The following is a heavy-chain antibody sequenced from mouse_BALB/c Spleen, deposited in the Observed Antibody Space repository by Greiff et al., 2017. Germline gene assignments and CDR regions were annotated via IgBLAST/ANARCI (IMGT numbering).Heavy chain of an antibody. V-gene: IGHV1S81*02. Sequence: QVQLQQSGAELAKPGASVKMSCKASGYTFTSYYMYWVKQRPGQGLEWIGEINPSNGGTNFNEKFKSKATLTADKSSSTAYMQLSSLTSEDSAVYYCTRVDFCYGYYYYAMDYWGQGTTVTVSS. D-gene: IGHD2-2*01. CDR3: TRVDFCYGYYYYAMDY. CDR1: GYTFTSYY. CDR2: INPSNGGT. J-gene: IGHJ4*01.